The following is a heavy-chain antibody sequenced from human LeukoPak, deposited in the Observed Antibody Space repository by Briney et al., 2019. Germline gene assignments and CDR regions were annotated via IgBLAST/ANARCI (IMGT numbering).Heavy chain of an antibody. CDR1: GFTFSTYW. CDR3: ARTFGNSYGDY. D-gene: IGHD5-18*01. CDR2: INVDGSTT. J-gene: IGHJ4*01. V-gene: IGHV3-74*01. Sequence: GGSLRLSCAASGFTFSTYWMHWVRQAPGKWLVWVSRINVDGSTTTYADSVKGRFTISRDNAKNTLYLQMNSLRGEDTAVYYCARTFGNSYGDYWGHGPRVTVSS.